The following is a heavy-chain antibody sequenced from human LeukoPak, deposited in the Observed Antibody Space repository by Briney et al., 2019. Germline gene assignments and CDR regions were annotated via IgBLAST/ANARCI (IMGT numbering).Heavy chain of an antibody. D-gene: IGHD3-22*01. Sequence: GGSLRLSCAASGFTFSGYGMHWVRQAPGKGLEWVAFIRYDGSNKYYADSVKGRFTISRDNSKNTLYLQMNSLRAEDTAVYYCAKQGNYYDSSGYYGAVLYYFDYWGQGTLVTVSS. V-gene: IGHV3-30*02. J-gene: IGHJ4*02. CDR3: AKQGNYYDSSGYYGAVLYYFDY. CDR1: GFTFSGYG. CDR2: IRYDGSNK.